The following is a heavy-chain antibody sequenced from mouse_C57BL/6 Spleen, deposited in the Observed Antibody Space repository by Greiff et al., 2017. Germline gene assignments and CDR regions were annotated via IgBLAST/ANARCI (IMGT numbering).Heavy chain of an antibody. CDR1: GYTFTDYY. Sequence: EVQLQQSGPELVKPGASVKISCKASGYTFTDYYMNWVKQSHGKSLEWIGDINPNNGGTSYNQKFKGKATLTVDKSSSTAYMELRSLTSEDSAVYYCAGNGYYTTAWFAYWGQGTLVTVSA. V-gene: IGHV1-26*01. D-gene: IGHD2-3*01. J-gene: IGHJ3*01. CDR3: AGNGYYTTAWFAY. CDR2: INPNNGGT.